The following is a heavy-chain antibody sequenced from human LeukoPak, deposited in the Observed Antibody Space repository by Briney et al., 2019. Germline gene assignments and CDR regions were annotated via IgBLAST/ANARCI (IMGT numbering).Heavy chain of an antibody. Sequence: PGGSLRLSCATSGFTFSSYWMHWVRHAPGKGLVWVSRINTDGSNTNYADSVKGRFTISRDNSKNTLYLQMNSLRAEDTAVYYCAKASAMIVVVSKHFDYWGQGTLVTVSS. CDR3: AKASAMIVVVSKHFDY. V-gene: IGHV3-74*01. CDR1: GFTFSSYW. J-gene: IGHJ4*02. CDR2: INTDGSNT. D-gene: IGHD3-22*01.